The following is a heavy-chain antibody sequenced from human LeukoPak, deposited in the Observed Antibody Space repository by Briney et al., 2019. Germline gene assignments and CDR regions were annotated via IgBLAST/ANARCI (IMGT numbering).Heavy chain of an antibody. Sequence: GASVKVSCKASGGTFSSYAISWVRQAPGQGLEWMGGIIPIFGTANYAQRFQGRVTITADESTSTAYMELSSLRSEDTAVYYCARAGGSTGYSYGPHFDYWGQGTLVTVSS. J-gene: IGHJ4*02. D-gene: IGHD5-18*01. V-gene: IGHV1-69*13. CDR2: IIPIFGTA. CDR3: ARAGGSTGYSYGPHFDY. CDR1: GGTFSSYA.